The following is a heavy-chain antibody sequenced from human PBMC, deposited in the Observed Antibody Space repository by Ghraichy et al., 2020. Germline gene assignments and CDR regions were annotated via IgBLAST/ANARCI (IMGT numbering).Heavy chain of an antibody. Sequence: GGSLRLSCAASGFIFSEFAMYWVRQAPGKGLECIGRIRTKPNNYATTYAASVKGRFTISRDDSKNTMYLQMKSLKTEDTAVYYCSRPGFGELQNAFDVWGHGTIVTVPS. CDR2: IRTKPNNYAT. J-gene: IGHJ3*01. D-gene: IGHD3-10*01. CDR3: SRPGFGELQNAFDV. V-gene: IGHV3-73*01. CDR1: GFIFSEFA.